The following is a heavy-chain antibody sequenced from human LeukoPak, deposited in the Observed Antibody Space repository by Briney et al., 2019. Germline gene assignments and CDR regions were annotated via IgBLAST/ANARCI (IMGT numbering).Heavy chain of an antibody. V-gene: IGHV3-43D*03. J-gene: IGHJ6*04. CDR2: ISWDGGST. CDR3: AKGPDRQQLISVPLDV. D-gene: IGHD6-13*01. CDR1: GFTFDDYA. Sequence: GGSLRLSCAASGFTFDDYAMHWVRQAPGKGLEWVSLISWDGGSTYYADSVKGRFTISRDNSKNSLYLQMNSLRAEDTALYYCAKGPDRQQLISVPLDVWGKGTTVTVSS.